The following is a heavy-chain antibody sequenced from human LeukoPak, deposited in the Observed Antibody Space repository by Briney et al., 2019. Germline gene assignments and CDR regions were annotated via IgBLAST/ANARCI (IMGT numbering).Heavy chain of an antibody. CDR2: INPSGGST. Sequence: ASVKVSCKASGYTFTSNYMLWVRQAPGQGLEWMGIINPSGGSTSYAQKFQGRVTMTRDTSTSTVYMGLSSLRSEDTAVYYCARVGGNYPINWGQGSLVTVSS. J-gene: IGHJ4*02. CDR3: ARVGGNYPIN. V-gene: IGHV1-46*01. CDR1: GYTFTSNY. D-gene: IGHD1-26*01.